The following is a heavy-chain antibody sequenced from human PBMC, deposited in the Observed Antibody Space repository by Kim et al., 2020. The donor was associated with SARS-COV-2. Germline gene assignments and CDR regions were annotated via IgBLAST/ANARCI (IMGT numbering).Heavy chain of an antibody. Sequence: SLRLSCAASGFTFDDYVMHWVRQVPGQGLEWVSTISWNNNVLGYADSVEGRFTISRDNAKKSLYLQMNSLRPEDTALYYCAKDQWARHYYYYGMDIWGQGTTVTVSS. J-gene: IGHJ6*02. CDR1: GFTFDDYV. V-gene: IGHV3-9*01. CDR3: AKDQWARHYYYYGMDI. CDR2: ISWNNNVL. D-gene: IGHD1-26*01.